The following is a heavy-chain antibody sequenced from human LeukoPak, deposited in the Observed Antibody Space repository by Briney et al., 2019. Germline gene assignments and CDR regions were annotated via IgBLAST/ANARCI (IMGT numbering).Heavy chain of an antibody. J-gene: IGHJ4*02. Sequence: GGSLRLSCAASGFTFSSYWMNWVRQAPGKGLEWVANIKQDGSEKYYVDSVKGRSTISRDNTKNSLYLQMNSMIAEDTAVYYCAGGSGWLIDYWGQGTLVTVSS. CDR1: GFTFSSYW. CDR3: AGGSGWLIDY. D-gene: IGHD6-19*01. V-gene: IGHV3-7*01. CDR2: IKQDGSEK.